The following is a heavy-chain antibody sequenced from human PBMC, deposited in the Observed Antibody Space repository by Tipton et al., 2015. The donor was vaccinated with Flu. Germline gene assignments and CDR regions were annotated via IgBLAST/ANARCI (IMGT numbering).Heavy chain of an antibody. J-gene: IGHJ4*02. V-gene: IGHV3-21*01. D-gene: IGHD2-2*01. CDR3: ARSVVPAAIDY. CDR2: ISSSSSYI. Sequence: SLRLSCAASGFNVSSNYMSWVRQAPGKGLEWVSSISSSSSYIYYADSVKGRFTISRDNAKNSLYLQMNSLRAEDTAVYYCARSVVPAAIDYWGQGTLVTVSS. CDR1: GFNVSSNY.